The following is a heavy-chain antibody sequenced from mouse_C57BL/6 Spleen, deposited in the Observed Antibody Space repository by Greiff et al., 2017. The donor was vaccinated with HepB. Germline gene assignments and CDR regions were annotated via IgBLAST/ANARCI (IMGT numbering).Heavy chain of an antibody. CDR2: IYPGSGST. V-gene: IGHV1-55*01. CDR3: ARWGQLSLRDIYAMDY. J-gene: IGHJ4*01. D-gene: IGHD3-2*02. Sequence: QVQLQQPGAELVKPGASVKMSCKASGYTFTSYWITWVKQRPGQGLEWIGDIYPGSGSTNYNEKFKSKATLTVDTSSSTAYMQLSSLTSEDSAVYYCARWGQLSLRDIYAMDYWGQGTSVTVSS. CDR1: GYTFTSYW.